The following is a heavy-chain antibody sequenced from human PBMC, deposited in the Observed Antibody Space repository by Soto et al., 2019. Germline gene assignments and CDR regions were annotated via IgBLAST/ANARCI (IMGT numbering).Heavy chain of an antibody. CDR1: GFTFSNAW. CDR2: IKSKTDGGTT. Sequence: GGYLRLSCAASGFTFSNAWMSWVRQAPGKGLEWVGHIKSKTDGGTTDYAAPVKGRFTISRDDSKNTLYLQMNSLKSEDTAVYYCPPPHWLIDYWGQGTLVTVSS. J-gene: IGHJ4*02. CDR3: PPPHWLIDY. D-gene: IGHD1-1*01. V-gene: IGHV3-15*01.